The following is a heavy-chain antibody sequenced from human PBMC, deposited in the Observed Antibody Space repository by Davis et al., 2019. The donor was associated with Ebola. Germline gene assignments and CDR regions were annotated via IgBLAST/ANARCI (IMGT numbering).Heavy chain of an antibody. V-gene: IGHV3-23*01. D-gene: IGHD6-13*01. Sequence: GESLKISCAASGFTFSSYAMSWVRQAPGKGLEWVSAISGSGGSTYYADSVKGRFTISRDNSKNTLYLQMNSLRDEDTAVYYCARDQGSSWYVGYYYGMDVWGQGTTVTVSS. J-gene: IGHJ6*02. CDR1: GFTFSSYA. CDR2: ISGSGGST. CDR3: ARDQGSSWYVGYYYGMDV.